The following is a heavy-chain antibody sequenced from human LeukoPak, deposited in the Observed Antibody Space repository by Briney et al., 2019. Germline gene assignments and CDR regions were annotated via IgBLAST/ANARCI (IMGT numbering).Heavy chain of an antibody. D-gene: IGHD2-8*01. CDR1: GFTFSSYW. J-gene: IGHJ4*02. CDR2: INSAGSST. CDR3: ANGVFKFSTNDGPDS. Sequence: GGSLRLSCAASGFTFSSYWVHWVRQAPGKGLVWVSRINSAGSSTSYADSVKGRFTISRDNAKNTLFLQMKSLRPEDTAVYYCANGVFKFSTNDGPDSWGQGTLVAVSS. V-gene: IGHV3-74*01.